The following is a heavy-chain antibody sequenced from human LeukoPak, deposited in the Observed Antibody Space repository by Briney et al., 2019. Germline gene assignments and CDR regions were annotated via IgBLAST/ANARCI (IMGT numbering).Heavy chain of an antibody. J-gene: IGHJ4*02. CDR2: INPNSGGT. V-gene: IGHV1-2*06. Sequence: ASVKVSCKASGGTFSSYAISWVRQAPGQGLEWMGRINPNSGGTNYAQKFQGRVTMTRDTSISTAYMELSRLRSDDTAVYYCARDSLLWFGELYDYWGQGTLVTVSS. CDR3: ARDSLLWFGELYDY. D-gene: IGHD3-10*01. CDR1: GGTFSSYA.